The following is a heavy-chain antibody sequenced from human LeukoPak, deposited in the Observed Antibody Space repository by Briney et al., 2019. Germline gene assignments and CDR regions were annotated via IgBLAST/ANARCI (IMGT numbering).Heavy chain of an antibody. J-gene: IGHJ4*02. CDR2: INPSGGST. V-gene: IGHV1-46*01. D-gene: IGHD2-21*02. CDR3: ARTLSGDPPGY. CDR1: GYTFTSYY. Sequence: ASVKVSCKASGYTFTSYYMHWVRQAPGQGLEWMGIINPSGGSTSYAQKFQGRVTMTRDTSTSTVYMEPSSLRSEDTAVYYCARTLSGDPPGYWGQGTLVTVSS.